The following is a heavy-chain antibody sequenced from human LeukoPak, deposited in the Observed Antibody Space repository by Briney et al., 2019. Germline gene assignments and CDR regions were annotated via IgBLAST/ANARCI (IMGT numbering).Heavy chain of an antibody. CDR3: ARDSGERFLEWLSLDY. V-gene: IGHV3-53*01. CDR1: GFTVSSNY. J-gene: IGHJ4*02. D-gene: IGHD3-3*01. CDR2: LYSGGNT. Sequence: PGGSLRLSCAASGFTVSSNYMSWVRQAPGKGLEWVSVLYSGGNTYYADSVKGRFTISRDNSKNTLYLQMNSLRAEDTAVYYCARDSGERFLEWLSLDYWGQGTLVTVSS.